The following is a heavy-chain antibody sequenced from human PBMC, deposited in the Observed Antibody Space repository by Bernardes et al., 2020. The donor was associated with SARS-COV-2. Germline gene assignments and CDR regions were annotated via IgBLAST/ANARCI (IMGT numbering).Heavy chain of an antibody. Sequence: GGSLRLSCAASGFTSFVMHWVRQAPGKGLEWISVISYDGSNKYYADSVKGRFTISRDNSRDTVYLQMNSLRADGTAVYYCAAWASAGENHWGQGTLVTVSS. CDR2: ISYDGSNK. CDR3: AAWASAGENH. V-gene: IGHV3-30*03. D-gene: IGHD6-13*01. CDR1: GFTSFV. J-gene: IGHJ5*02.